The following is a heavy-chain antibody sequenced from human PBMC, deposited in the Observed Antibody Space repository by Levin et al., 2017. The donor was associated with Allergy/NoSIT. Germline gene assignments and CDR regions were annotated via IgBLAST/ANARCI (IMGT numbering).Heavy chain of an antibody. Sequence: SETLSLTCAVYGGSFSGYYWSWIRQPPGKGLEWIGEINHSGSTNYNPSLKSRVTISVDTSKNQFSLKLSSVTAADTAVYYCARGQVDSSSWYEVYWGQGTLVTVSS. D-gene: IGHD6-13*01. CDR3: ARGQVDSSSWYEVY. V-gene: IGHV4-34*01. CDR2: INHSGST. CDR1: GGSFSGYY. J-gene: IGHJ4*02.